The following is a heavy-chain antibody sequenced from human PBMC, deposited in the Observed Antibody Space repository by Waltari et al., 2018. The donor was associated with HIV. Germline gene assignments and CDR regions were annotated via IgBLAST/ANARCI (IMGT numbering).Heavy chain of an antibody. D-gene: IGHD4-4*01. CDR3: ARSFSGYSNYFDP. CDR2: MSYSGST. Sequence: QLQLQESGPGLVKSSETLSLTCTVSGGSMTSSSYYWGWIRQPPGKGLEWIGSMSYSGSTYNNASLRSRLTISVDTSKNQFSLKLTFVTAADTAMYYCARSFSGYSNYFDPWGQGTLVTVSS. J-gene: IGHJ5*02. CDR1: GGSMTSSSYY. V-gene: IGHV4-39*01.